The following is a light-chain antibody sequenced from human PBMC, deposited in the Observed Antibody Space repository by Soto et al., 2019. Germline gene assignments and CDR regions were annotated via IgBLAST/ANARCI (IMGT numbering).Light chain of an antibody. J-gene: IGKJ4*01. CDR1: QSVSSY. CDR2: DAS. V-gene: IGKV3-11*01. CDR3: QQRSNWPPGLT. Sequence: EIVLPQAPATRSLSPGEKATLSCRASQSVSSYLAWYQQKPGQAPRLLIYDASNRATGIPARFSGSGSGTDFTLTISSLEPEDFAVYYCQQRSNWPPGLTFGGGTKVDIK.